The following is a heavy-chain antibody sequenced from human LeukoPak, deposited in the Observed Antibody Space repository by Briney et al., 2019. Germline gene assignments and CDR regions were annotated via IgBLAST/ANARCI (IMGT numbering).Heavy chain of an antibody. V-gene: IGHV1-2*06. Sequence: GASVKVSCKASGYTFTGYYMHWVRQAPGQGLEWMGRINPNSGGTNYAQKFQGRVTMTTDTSTSTAYMELRSLRSDDTAVYYCARDRRIAAAGINWFDPWGQGTLVTVSS. CDR2: INPNSGGT. J-gene: IGHJ5*02. CDR1: GYTFTGYY. CDR3: ARDRRIAAAGINWFDP. D-gene: IGHD6-13*01.